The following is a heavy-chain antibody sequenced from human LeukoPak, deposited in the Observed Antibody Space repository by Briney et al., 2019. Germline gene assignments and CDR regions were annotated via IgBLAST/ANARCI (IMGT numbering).Heavy chain of an antibody. V-gene: IGHV3-15*04. CDR1: GFTFRNAW. Sequence: LRVSCAPSGFTFRNAWMSWLRQAPGKGREWVGRIESKTDGGTTDYPALVKGRFTISRDDAKNTLYLQTNSFNSEDTAGVYWSIDYSGLGSEYGAQGTRVTVSS. D-gene: IGHD2-15*01. J-gene: IGHJ4*02. CDR2: IESKTDGGTT. CDR3: SIDYSGLGSEY.